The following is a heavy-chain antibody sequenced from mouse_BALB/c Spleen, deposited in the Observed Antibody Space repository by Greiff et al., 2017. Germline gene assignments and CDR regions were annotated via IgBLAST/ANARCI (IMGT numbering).Heavy chain of an antibody. D-gene: IGHD3-1*01. J-gene: IGHJ2*01. CDR1: GYTFTSYW. Sequence: QVQLKQPGAELVKPGASVKLSCKASGYTFTSYWMHWVKQRPGQGLEWIGEINPSNGRTNYNEKFKSKATLTVDKSSSTAYMQLSSLTSEDSAVYYCGSGAKMFFDYWGQGTTLTVSA. CDR3: GSGAKMFFDY. V-gene: IGHV1S81*02. CDR2: INPSNGRT.